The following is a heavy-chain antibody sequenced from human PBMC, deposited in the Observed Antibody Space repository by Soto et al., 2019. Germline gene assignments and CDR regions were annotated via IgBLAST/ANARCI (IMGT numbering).Heavy chain of an antibody. CDR2: IFPIFGSA. D-gene: IGHD1-20*01. V-gene: IGHV1-69*06. CDR1: GCTFNSYT. J-gene: IGHJ6*04. CDR3: AGGRGITKPCETTDYQYHHDGMDV. Sequence: SAVNGYGKASGCTFNSYTISWVRQAPVQGPEWMGGIFPIFGSANYAQKFQGRVTITADKSTTTAYMGLISLRSEDTAMYYCAGGRGITKPCETTDYQYHHDGMDVWG.